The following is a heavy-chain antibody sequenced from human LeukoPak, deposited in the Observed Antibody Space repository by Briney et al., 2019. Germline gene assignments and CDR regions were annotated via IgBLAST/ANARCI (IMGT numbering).Heavy chain of an antibody. J-gene: IGHJ6*03. Sequence: ASVKVSCKASGGTFSSYAISWVRQAPEQGLEWMGGIIPIFGTANYAQKFQGRVTITADESTSTAYMELSSLRSEDTAVYYCATPNSGSYYYYMDVWGKGTTVTVSS. V-gene: IGHV1-69*01. D-gene: IGHD1-26*01. CDR1: GGTFSSYA. CDR2: IIPIFGTA. CDR3: ATPNSGSYYYYMDV.